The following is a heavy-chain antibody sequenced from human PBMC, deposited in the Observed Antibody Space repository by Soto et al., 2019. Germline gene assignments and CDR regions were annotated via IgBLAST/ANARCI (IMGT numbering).Heavy chain of an antibody. D-gene: IGHD5-12*01. CDR1: GGSISSYY. Sequence: QVQLQESGPGLVKPSETLSLTCTVSGGSISSYYWSWIRQPPGKGLEWIGYIYYSGSTNYNPSLKSRVTISVDTSKNQFSRKLSSVTAADTAVYYCARHSGYDWDPQESNWFDPWGQGTLVTVSS. J-gene: IGHJ5*02. CDR3: ARHSGYDWDPQESNWFDP. V-gene: IGHV4-59*08. CDR2: IYYSGST.